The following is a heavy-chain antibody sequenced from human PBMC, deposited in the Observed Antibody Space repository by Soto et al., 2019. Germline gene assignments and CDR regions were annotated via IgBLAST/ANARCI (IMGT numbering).Heavy chain of an antibody. Sequence: GSLRLSCAASGFTFSSYEMNWVRQAPGKGLEWVSYISSSGSTIYYADSVKGRFTISRDNAKNSLYLQMNRLRAEDTAVYYCARSGRDGYNPWGQGTLVTVSS. J-gene: IGHJ5*02. CDR3: ARSGRDGYNP. D-gene: IGHD5-12*01. CDR2: ISSSGSTI. V-gene: IGHV3-48*03. CDR1: GFTFSSYE.